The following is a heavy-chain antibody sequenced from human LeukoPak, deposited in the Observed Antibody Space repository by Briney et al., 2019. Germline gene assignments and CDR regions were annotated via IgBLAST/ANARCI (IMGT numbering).Heavy chain of an antibody. CDR1: GYSFTSYG. CDR2: IYPGDSDT. CDR3: ARRRGSYHDY. J-gene: IGHJ4*02. D-gene: IGHD1-26*01. V-gene: IGHV5-51*01. Sequence: GVSLKISCKGSGYSFTSYGMGWVRQVPGKGLEWMGIIYPGDSDTRYSPSFQGQVTISADKSISTAYLQWSSLKASDTAMYYCARRRGSYHDYWGQGTLVTVSS.